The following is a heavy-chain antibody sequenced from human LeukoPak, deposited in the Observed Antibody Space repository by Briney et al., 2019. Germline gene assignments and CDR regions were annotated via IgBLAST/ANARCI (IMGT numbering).Heavy chain of an antibody. Sequence: GASVKVSCKASRGTFSSYAISWVRQAPGQGREWMGGIIPTFWTSDYAQKFHGRVTITTDESTSTAYMELSSLRSEDTAVYYCARLPCGGDCYPHDAFDIWGQGTMVTVSS. CDR3: ARLPCGGDCYPHDAFDI. CDR1: RGTFSSYA. V-gene: IGHV1-69*05. D-gene: IGHD2-21*02. J-gene: IGHJ3*02. CDR2: IIPTFWTS.